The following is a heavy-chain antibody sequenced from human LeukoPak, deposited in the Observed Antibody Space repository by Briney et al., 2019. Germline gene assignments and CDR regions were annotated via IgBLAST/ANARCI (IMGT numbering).Heavy chain of an antibody. D-gene: IGHD6-13*01. CDR1: GGSFSGYY. CDR3: ASIAAAGDDY. Sequence: SSETLSLTCAVYGGSFSGYYWSWIRQPPGKGLEWIGEINHSGSTNYNPSLKSRVTISVDTSKNQFSLKLSSVTAADTAVYYCASIAAAGDDYWGQGTLVTVSS. CDR2: INHSGST. V-gene: IGHV4-34*01. J-gene: IGHJ4*02.